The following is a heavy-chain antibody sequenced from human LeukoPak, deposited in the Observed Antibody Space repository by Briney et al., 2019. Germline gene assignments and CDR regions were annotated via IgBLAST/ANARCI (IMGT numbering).Heavy chain of an antibody. CDR1: GGTFSSYA. J-gene: IGHJ4*02. V-gene: IGHV1-69*13. D-gene: IGHD3-22*01. CDR3: ASKSGYDINARFDY. Sequence: GASVKVSCKASGGTFSSYAISWVRQAPGQGLEWMGGIIPIFGTANYAQKFQGRVTITADESTSTAYMELSSLRSEDTAVYYCASKSGYDINARFDYWGQGTLVTVSS. CDR2: IIPIFGTA.